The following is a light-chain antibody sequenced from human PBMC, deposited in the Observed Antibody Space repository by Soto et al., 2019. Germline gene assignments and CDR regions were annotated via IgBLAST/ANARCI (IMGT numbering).Light chain of an antibody. Sequence: DIVMTQSPDSLAVSLGERATINYKSSQSVLYSSNNKNYLAWYQQRAGQPPKLLIYWASTRESGVPDRFSGSGSGTDFTLTISTLQAEDVAVYYCQQYYSTPLTFGGGTKVEI. CDR1: QSVLYSSNNKNY. CDR2: WAS. V-gene: IGKV4-1*01. CDR3: QQYYSTPLT. J-gene: IGKJ4*01.